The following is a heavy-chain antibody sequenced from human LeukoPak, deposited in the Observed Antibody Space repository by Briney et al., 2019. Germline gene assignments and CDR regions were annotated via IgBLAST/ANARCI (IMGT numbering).Heavy chain of an antibody. Sequence: GGALRLSCAASGFTFSSYWMSWVRQSPGKGLEWVANIKQDGSEKYYVDSVKGRFTISRDNAKNSLYLQMNSLRAEDTAVYYCARGIVGATSLGYWGQGTLVTVSS. V-gene: IGHV3-7*01. CDR3: ARGIVGATSLGY. CDR2: IKQDGSEK. CDR1: GFTFSSYW. D-gene: IGHD1-26*01. J-gene: IGHJ4*02.